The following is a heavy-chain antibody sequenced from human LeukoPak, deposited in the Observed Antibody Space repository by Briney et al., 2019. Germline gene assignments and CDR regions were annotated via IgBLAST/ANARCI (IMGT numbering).Heavy chain of an antibody. V-gene: IGHV3-23*01. D-gene: IGHD1-14*01. CDR1: GLSFGFYA. J-gene: IGHJ4*02. CDR2: ISGGGAGT. Sequence: PGGSLRLSCAASGLSFGFYAMSWVRQAPGKGLEWVSSISGGGAGTYYADSVRGRFTISRDNSKNTLYLQMDSLRAEDTALYYCAKDFVRYNIQFDYWGQEALVTVSS. CDR3: AKDFVRYNIQFDY.